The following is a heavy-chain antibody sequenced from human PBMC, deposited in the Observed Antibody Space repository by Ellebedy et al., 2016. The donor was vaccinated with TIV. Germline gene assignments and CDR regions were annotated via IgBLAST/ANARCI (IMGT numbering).Heavy chain of an antibody. CDR1: GFTFSSYG. CDR2: ISYDGSNE. Sequence: PGGSLRLSCAASGFTFSSYGMHWVRQAPGKGLEWVAIISYDGSNEVYADFVKGRFTISRDNSKNTLSLQLNSLRADDTAVYYCARGMTNHYFHYWGQGTLVTVSS. V-gene: IGHV3-30*03. D-gene: IGHD4-11*01. J-gene: IGHJ4*02. CDR3: ARGMTNHYFHY.